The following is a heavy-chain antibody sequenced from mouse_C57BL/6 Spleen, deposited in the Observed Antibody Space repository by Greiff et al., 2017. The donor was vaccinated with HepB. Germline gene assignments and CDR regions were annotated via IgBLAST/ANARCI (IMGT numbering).Heavy chain of an antibody. J-gene: IGHJ4*01. CDR2: ISDGGSYT. CDR3: ARDHGKAMDY. V-gene: IGHV5-4*01. Sequence: EVMLVESGGGLVKPGGSLKLSCAASGFTFSSYAMSWVRQTPEKRLEWVATISDGGSYTYYPDNVKGRFTISRDNAKNNLYLQMSHLKSEDTAMYYCARDHGKAMDYWGQGTSVTVSS. CDR1: GFTFSSYA.